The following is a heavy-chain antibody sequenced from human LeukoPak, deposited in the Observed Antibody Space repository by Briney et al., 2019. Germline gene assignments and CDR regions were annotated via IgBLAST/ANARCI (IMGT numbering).Heavy chain of an antibody. V-gene: IGHV3-33*01. CDR1: GFRFSSDG. CDR3: ARERSLNTASLGY. D-gene: IGHD5-18*01. CDR2: IWSDGNNK. J-gene: IGHJ4*01. Sequence: PGTSLRLSCATSGFRFSSDGMHWVRQAPGKGLEWVAVIWSDGNNKHYADSVKGRFTISRDNSNNTLYLQMYSLRAEDTALYYCARERSLNTASLGYWGHGTLVTVSS.